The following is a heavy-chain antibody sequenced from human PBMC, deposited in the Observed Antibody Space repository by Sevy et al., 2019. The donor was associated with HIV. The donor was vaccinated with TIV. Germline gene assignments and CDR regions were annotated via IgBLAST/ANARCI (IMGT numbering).Heavy chain of an antibody. V-gene: IGHV3-7*01. J-gene: IGHJ4*02. CDR1: GFNLSPYW. Sequence: GGSLRLSCVASGFNLSPYWMTWVRQAPGKGLEWVANIKQDGNEKYYVDSVKGRFTVSSDNAKNAIYLQMYSLRVEDTAVYFCASNTYHYDSNTYYPVYWGQGTRVTVSS. CDR3: ASNTYHYDSNTYYPVY. D-gene: IGHD3-22*01. CDR2: IKQDGNEK.